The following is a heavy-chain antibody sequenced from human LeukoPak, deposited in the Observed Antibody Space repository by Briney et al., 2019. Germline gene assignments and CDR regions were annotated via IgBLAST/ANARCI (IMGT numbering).Heavy chain of an antibody. J-gene: IGHJ6*02. CDR3: AKASVTTGEYGMDV. Sequence: GGSLRLSCAASRFSFSVHAMSWVRQAPGKGLEWVSAISGSGGSTYYADSVKGRFTISRDNSKNTLYLQMNSLRAEDTAVYYCAKASVTTGEYGMDVWGQGTTVTVSS. V-gene: IGHV3-23*01. CDR1: RFSFSVHA. CDR2: ISGSGGST. D-gene: IGHD4-17*01.